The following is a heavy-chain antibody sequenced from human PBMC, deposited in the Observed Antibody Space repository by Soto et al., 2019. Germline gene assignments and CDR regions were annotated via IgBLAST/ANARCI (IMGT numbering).Heavy chain of an antibody. J-gene: IGHJ3*02. D-gene: IGHD3-10*01. CDR3: ARDFRYGSGSYN. CDR1: GFTFSSYS. V-gene: IGHV3-48*01. Sequence: EVQLVESGGGLVQPGGSLRLSCAASGFTFSSYSMNWVRQAPGKGLEWVSYISSSSSTIYYADSVKGRFTISRDNAQNSLYLQMNSLRAEDTAVYYCARDFRYGSGSYNWGQGTMVTVSS. CDR2: ISSSSSTI.